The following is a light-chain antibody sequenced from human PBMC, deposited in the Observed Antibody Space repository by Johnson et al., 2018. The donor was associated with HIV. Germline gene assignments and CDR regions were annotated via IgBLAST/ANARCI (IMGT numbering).Light chain of an antibody. J-gene: IGLJ1*01. Sequence: HSVLTQPPSVSAAPGQKVTISCSGSSSNIGNNYVSWYQQLPGTAPKLLIYENNKRPSGIPDRFSGSKSGTSATLGITGLQTGDAADYYCGTWDSSLCVNYVFGTGTKVTVL. V-gene: IGLV1-51*02. CDR1: SSNIGNNY. CDR2: ENN. CDR3: GTWDSSLCVNYV.